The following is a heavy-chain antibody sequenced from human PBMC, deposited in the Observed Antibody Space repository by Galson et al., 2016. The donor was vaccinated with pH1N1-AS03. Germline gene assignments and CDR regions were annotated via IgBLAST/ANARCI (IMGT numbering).Heavy chain of an antibody. CDR3: TRRISRGARFDP. V-gene: IGHV4-39*01. Sequence: SETLSLTCTVSGDSISSTLYYWGWIRQPPGKGLEWIGNVYYSGRTHYNPSLKSRATISVDTSRSEFSLKLRSVTAADTAVYFCTRRISRGARFDPWGQGTLVTVTP. CDR2: VYYSGRT. CDR1: GDSISSTLYY. D-gene: IGHD3-3*02. J-gene: IGHJ5*02.